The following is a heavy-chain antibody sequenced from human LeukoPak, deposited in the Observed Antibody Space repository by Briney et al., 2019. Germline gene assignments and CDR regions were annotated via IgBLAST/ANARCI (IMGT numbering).Heavy chain of an antibody. V-gene: IGHV1-2*02. CDR3: ARVQRYYDSSGLTT. J-gene: IGHJ5*02. CDR2: INPNSGGT. D-gene: IGHD3-22*01. CDR1: GYTFTGNY. Sequence: ASVKVSCKASGYTFTGNYMHWVRQAPGQGLEWMGWINPNSGGTNYAQKFQGRVTMTRDTSISTAYMELSRLRSDDTAVYYCARVQRYYDSSGLTTWGQGTLVTVSS.